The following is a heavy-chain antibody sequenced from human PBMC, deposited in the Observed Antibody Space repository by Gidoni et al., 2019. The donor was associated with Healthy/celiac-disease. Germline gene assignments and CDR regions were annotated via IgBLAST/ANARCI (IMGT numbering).Heavy chain of an antibody. J-gene: IGHJ5*02. D-gene: IGHD6-13*01. Sequence: EVQLVESGGGLVKPGGSLRLSCAASGFTFSNAWMNWVRQAPGKGLEWVGRIKSKTDGGTTDYAAPVKGRFTISRDDSKNTLYLQMNSLKTEDTAVYYCTTDPLTYVAAAQVRFDPWGQGTLVTVSS. CDR2: IKSKTDGGTT. CDR1: GFTFSNAW. CDR3: TTDPLTYVAAAQVRFDP. V-gene: IGHV3-15*07.